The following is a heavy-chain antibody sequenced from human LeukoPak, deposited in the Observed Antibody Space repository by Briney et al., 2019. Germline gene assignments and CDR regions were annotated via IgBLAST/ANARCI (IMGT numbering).Heavy chain of an antibody. CDR3: ARDYRYYFDY. Sequence: PGGSLTLSCAASGFAFSTYTMNWVRQAPGKGLEWIAYISGPTISYADSVKGRFTISRDNAKNSLYLQMNSPRDEDTAVYYCARDYRYYFDYWGQGTLVTVSS. CDR2: ISGPTI. J-gene: IGHJ4*02. V-gene: IGHV3-48*02. CDR1: GFAFSTYT. D-gene: IGHD3-16*02.